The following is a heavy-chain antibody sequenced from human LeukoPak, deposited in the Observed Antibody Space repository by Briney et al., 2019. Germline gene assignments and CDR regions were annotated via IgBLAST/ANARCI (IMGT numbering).Heavy chain of an antibody. CDR1: GYSISRYF. D-gene: IGHD2-21*02. CDR3: ASGDPEDYFDD. CDR2: VYHSGDT. V-gene: IGHV4-38-2*02. Sequence: PSETLSLTCTVSGYSISRYFWGWIRQPPGKGLEWIGSVYHSGDTFYNPSLKSRVTISVDTSKHQFSLKLRYVSATDTAVYYCASGDPEDYFDDWGQGTLVTVTS. J-gene: IGHJ4*02.